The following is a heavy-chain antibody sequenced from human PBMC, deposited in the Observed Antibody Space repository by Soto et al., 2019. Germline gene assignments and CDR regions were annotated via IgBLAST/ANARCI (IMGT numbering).Heavy chain of an antibody. CDR2: VNHRGSA. D-gene: IGHD2-21*01. CDR3: ARDAFCGSGTCRVGHWFDP. CDR1: GGPLSGVY. Sequence: PSETLSLTCGVSGGPLSGVYRSWIRQPPGKGLEWIGGVNHRGSANYNPSLESRVTMSVDTSKNQFSLKLTSVTAADSAVYYCARDAFCGSGTCRVGHWFDPWGPGTLVTVSS. V-gene: IGHV4-34*01. J-gene: IGHJ5*02.